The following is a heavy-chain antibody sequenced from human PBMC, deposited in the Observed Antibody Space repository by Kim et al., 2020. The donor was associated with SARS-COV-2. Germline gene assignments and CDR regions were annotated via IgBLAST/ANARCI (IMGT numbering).Heavy chain of an antibody. Sequence: GGSLRLSCAASGFTFSSYAMSWVRQAPGKGLEWVSAISGSGGSTYYADSVKGRFTISRDNSKNTLYLQMNSLRAEDTAVYYCASFDYEYILNNLTGDYWGQGTLVTVSS. CDR2: ISGSGGST. J-gene: IGHJ4*02. V-gene: IGHV3-23*01. D-gene: IGHD4-17*01. CDR3: ASFDYEYILNNLTGDY. CDR1: GFTFSSYA.